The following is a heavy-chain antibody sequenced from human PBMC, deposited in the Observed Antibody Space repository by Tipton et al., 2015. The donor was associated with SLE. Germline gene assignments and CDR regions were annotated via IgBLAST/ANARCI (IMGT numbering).Heavy chain of an antibody. CDR2: IKANTDGGTA. V-gene: IGHV3-15*01. CDR3: AAKAGSGS. CDR1: GFSFSKVW. Sequence: SLRLSCAASGFSFSKVWMSWVRQAPGKGLEWVGRIKANTDGGTADYAAPMNGRFTISRDDSKDTLFLQMNSLKIEDTAVYYCAAKAGSGSWGQGTLVTVSS. J-gene: IGHJ4*02. D-gene: IGHD2-15*01.